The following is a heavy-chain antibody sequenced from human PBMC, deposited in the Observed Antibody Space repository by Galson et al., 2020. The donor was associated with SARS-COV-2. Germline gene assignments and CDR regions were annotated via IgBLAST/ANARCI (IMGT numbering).Heavy chain of an antibody. D-gene: IGHD3-22*01. Sequence: GESLKISCAASGFTFSDYYMSWIRQTPGKGLEWVSYISSSGSTIYYADSVKGRFTISRDNAKNSLYLQMNSLRAEDTAVYYCARDDSSGYSNYYGMDVWGQGTTVTVSS. CDR2: ISSSGSTI. CDR1: GFTFSDYY. CDR3: ARDDSSGYSNYYGMDV. J-gene: IGHJ6*02. V-gene: IGHV3-11*01.